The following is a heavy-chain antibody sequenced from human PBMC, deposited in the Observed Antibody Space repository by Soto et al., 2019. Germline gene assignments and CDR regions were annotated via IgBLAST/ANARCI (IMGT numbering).Heavy chain of an antibody. CDR1: GGSISSSSYY. J-gene: IGHJ4*02. V-gene: IGHV4-39*01. CDR2: IYYSGST. D-gene: IGHD6-13*01. CDR3: ERHSQGIAAAGIDY. Sequence: ETLSLTCTVSGGSISSSSYYWGWIRQPPGKGLEWIGSIYYSGSTYYNPSLKSRVTISVDTSKNQFSLKLSSVTAADTAVYYCERHSQGIAAAGIDYWGQGTLVTVSS.